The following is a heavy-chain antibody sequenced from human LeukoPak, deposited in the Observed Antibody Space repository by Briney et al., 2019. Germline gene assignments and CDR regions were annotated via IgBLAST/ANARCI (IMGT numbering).Heavy chain of an antibody. CDR1: GFTFSIYN. CDR2: ISSSSSTI. D-gene: IGHD1-1*01. V-gene: IGHV3-48*02. Sequence: PGGSLRLSCAASGFTFSIYNMNWVRQAPGKGLEWVSYISSSSSTIYYADSVKGRFTISRDNAKNSLYLQVNSLRDEDTAVYYCARVRSLERIDYFDYWGQGTLVTVSS. CDR3: ARVRSLERIDYFDY. J-gene: IGHJ4*02.